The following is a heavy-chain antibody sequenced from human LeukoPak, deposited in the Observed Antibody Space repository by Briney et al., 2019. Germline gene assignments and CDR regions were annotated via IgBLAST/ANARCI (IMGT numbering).Heavy chain of an antibody. J-gene: IGHJ4*02. Sequence: GGSLRLSCAASGFTFSSYAMSWVRQAPGKGLEWVSAISGSGGSTYYAASVKGRFTISRDNSKNTLYLQMNSLRAEDTAVYYCAREFGELHLFDYWGQGTLVTVSS. CDR3: AREFGELHLFDY. V-gene: IGHV3-23*01. CDR1: GFTFSSYA. CDR2: ISGSGGST. D-gene: IGHD3-16*01.